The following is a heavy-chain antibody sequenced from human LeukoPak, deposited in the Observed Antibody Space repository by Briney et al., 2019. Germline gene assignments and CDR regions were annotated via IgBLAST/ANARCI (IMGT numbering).Heavy chain of an antibody. D-gene: IGHD2-15*01. Sequence: GGSLRLSCVTSGFTFGDYYMSWVRQAPGRGLEWVSYIDTTTSYTKYADSVKGRFTISRDNAKNSLYIQMNSLGAEDTALYYCARGLYCSGGTCFKPLDFWGQGTLVTVSS. CDR3: ARGLYCSGGTCFKPLDF. V-gene: IGHV3-11*06. CDR1: GFTFGDYY. J-gene: IGHJ4*02. CDR2: IDTTTSYT.